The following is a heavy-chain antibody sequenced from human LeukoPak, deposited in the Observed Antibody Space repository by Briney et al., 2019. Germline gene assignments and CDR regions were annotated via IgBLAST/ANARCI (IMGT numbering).Heavy chain of an antibody. CDR3: ARMIGYYYGSGSPWYFDL. V-gene: IGHV4-59*01. Sequence: PSETLSLTCTVSGGSISSYYWGWIRQPPGKGLEWIGYIYYSGSTNYNPSLKSRVTISVDTSKNQFSLKLSSVTAADTAVYYCARMIGYYYGSGSPWYFDLWGRGTLVTVSS. CDR1: GGSISSYY. J-gene: IGHJ2*01. D-gene: IGHD3-10*01. CDR2: IYYSGST.